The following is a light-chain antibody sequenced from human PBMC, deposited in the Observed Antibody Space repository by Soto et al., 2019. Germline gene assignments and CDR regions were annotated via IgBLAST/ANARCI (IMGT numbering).Light chain of an antibody. J-gene: IGLJ1*01. CDR1: SGSIASNY. CDR2: EDN. V-gene: IGLV6-57*04. CDR3: QSYDSFKYV. Sequence: NFMLTQPHSVSESPGKTVAISCTRSSGSIASNYVQWYQQRPGSAPTTVIYEDNQRPSGVPDRFSGSIDRSSNSASLTISGLKTEDEADYYCQSYDSFKYVFGTGTKVTVL.